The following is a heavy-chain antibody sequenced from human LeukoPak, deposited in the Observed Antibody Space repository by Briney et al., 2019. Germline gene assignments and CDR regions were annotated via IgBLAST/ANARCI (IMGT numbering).Heavy chain of an antibody. CDR1: GFTFSNYA. CDR3: AKDTRALPRLGYFDC. J-gene: IGHJ4*02. CDR2: ISGTGGNT. V-gene: IGHV3-23*01. Sequence: GGSLRLSCAASGFTFSNYAMSWVRQAPGKGLEWVSAISGTGGNTYYADSVKGRFTISRDNSRHTLYLQMNSLRAEDTAVYYCAKDTRALPRLGYFDCWGQGTLVTVSS. D-gene: IGHD7-27*01.